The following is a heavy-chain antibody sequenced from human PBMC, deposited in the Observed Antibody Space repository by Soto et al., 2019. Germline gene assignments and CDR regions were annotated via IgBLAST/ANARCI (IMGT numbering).Heavy chain of an antibody. CDR3: ARGEDSSGYYYPNY. J-gene: IGHJ4*02. CDR1: GYTFTSYG. CDR2: ISAYNGNT. V-gene: IGHV1-18*01. D-gene: IGHD3-22*01. Sequence: ASVRVSCKASGYTFTSYGISWVRQAPGQGLEWMGWISAYNGNTNYAQKLQGRVTMTTDTSTSTAYMELRSLRSDDTAVYYCARGEDSSGYYYPNYWGQGTLVTVSS.